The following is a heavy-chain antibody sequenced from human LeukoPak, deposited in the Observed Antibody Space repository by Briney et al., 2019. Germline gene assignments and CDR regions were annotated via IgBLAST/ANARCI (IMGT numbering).Heavy chain of an antibody. D-gene: IGHD3-22*01. J-gene: IGHJ6*02. Sequence: PGGSLRLSCAASGFTFSRYGMHCVRQAPGKGLEWVAVISYDGSNKYYADSEKGRFTISRDNSKNTLYLQMNSLRAEDTAVYYCAKDRYYDSRGYPYYYGMDVWGQGTTVTVSS. V-gene: IGHV3-30*18. CDR3: AKDRYYDSRGYPYYYGMDV. CDR1: GFTFSRYG. CDR2: ISYDGSNK.